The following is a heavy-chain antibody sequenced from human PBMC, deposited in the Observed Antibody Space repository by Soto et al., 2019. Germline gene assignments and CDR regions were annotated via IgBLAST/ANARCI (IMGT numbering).Heavy chain of an antibody. J-gene: IGHJ4*02. V-gene: IGHV4-34*01. D-gene: IGHD6-13*01. CDR3: ARDADSSRPDAH. Sequence: QVQLQQWGAGLLKPSETLSLTCAVYGGSFSGYYWSWIRQPPGKGLEWIGEINHSGSTNYNPSLRSRVTISVDTSKNQFSLKLSSVTAAETAVYYCARDADSSRPDAHWGQGTLVTVSS. CDR2: INHSGST. CDR1: GGSFSGYY.